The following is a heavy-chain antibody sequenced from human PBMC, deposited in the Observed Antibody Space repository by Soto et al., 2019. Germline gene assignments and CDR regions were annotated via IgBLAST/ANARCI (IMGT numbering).Heavy chain of an antibody. CDR2: IYHSGNT. D-gene: IGHD3-3*01. J-gene: IGHJ4*01. V-gene: IGHV4-4*02. CDR1: GGSISNNNW. Sequence: QVQLQESGPGLVKPSGTLSLTCTVSGGSISNNNWWSWVRQTPEKGLEWIGQIYHSGNTNYNPSLKSRVSMSVDKSKNQFSLKMNSATAADTAVYYCARFLPGFDGENEAFDFWGHGTLVTVSS. CDR3: ARFLPGFDGENEAFDF.